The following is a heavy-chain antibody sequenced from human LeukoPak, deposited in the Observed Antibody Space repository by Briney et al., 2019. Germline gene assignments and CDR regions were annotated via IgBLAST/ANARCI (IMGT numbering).Heavy chain of an antibody. CDR2: ISYDGSNK. CDR3: AKRDRYEDYFDY. J-gene: IGHJ4*02. Sequence: GGSLRLSCAASGFTFSSYAMHWVRQAPGKGLEWVAVISYDGSNKYYADSVKGRFTISRDNSKNTLYLQMNSLRAEDTAVYYCAKRDRYEDYFDYWGQGTLVTVSS. D-gene: IGHD2-21*02. CDR1: GFTFSSYA. V-gene: IGHV3-30-3*02.